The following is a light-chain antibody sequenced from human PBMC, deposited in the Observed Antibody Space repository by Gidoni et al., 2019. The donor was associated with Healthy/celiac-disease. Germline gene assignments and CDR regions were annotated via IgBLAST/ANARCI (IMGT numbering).Light chain of an antibody. Sequence: SYELTQPPSVSVSLGKMARITCSGEALPKKYAYRYQQKPGQFTVLVIYKDSERPSGTPERFSGSSSGTMVTLTISGVQAEDEAVYYCLSADSSGTPVIGGGTNLTVL. CDR2: KDS. J-gene: IGLJ3*02. V-gene: IGLV3-16*01. CDR3: LSADSSGTPV. CDR1: ALPKKY.